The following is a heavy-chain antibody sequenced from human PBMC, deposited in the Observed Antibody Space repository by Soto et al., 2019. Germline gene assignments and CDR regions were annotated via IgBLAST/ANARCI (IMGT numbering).Heavy chain of an antibody. CDR1: GGTSSSYT. V-gene: IGHV1-69*02. CDR3: ARSLVVVPAATPVAHPIDY. D-gene: IGHD2-2*01. Sequence: SVKVSCKASGGTSSSYTISWVRQAPGQGLEWMGRIIPILGIANYAQKFQGRVTITADKSTSTAYMELSSLRSEDTAVYYCARSLVVVPAATPVAHPIDYWGQGTLVTVSS. CDR2: IIPILGIA. J-gene: IGHJ4*02.